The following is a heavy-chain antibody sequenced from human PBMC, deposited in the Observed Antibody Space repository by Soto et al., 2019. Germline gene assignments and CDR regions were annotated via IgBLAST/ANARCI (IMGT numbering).Heavy chain of an antibody. Sequence: QLQLQESGPGLVKPSETLSLTCTVSGGSISSSSYYWGWIRQPPGKGLEWIGSIYYSGSTYYNPSLKSQVTISVDTANNQLSLELSSVTAADTAVYYCASSGYCSGGRCYPYYFDHWGQGTLVTVSS. CDR1: GGSISSSSYY. D-gene: IGHD2-15*01. V-gene: IGHV4-39*01. CDR2: IYYSGST. CDR3: ASSGYCSGGRCYPYYFDH. J-gene: IGHJ4*02.